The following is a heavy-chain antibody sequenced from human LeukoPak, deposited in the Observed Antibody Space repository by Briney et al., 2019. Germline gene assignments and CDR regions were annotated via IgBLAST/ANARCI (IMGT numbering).Heavy chain of an antibody. D-gene: IGHD1-26*01. CDR3: ARLILWETSNAFDI. V-gene: IGHV3-11*01. CDR1: GFTFSDYY. Sequence: GGSLRLSCAASGFTFSDYYMSWIRQAPGKGLEWVSYISSSGNIIYYADSVKGRFTISRDNAKNSLYLQMNSLRAEDTAVYFCARLILWETSNAFDIWGQGTMVTVSS. J-gene: IGHJ3*02. CDR2: ISSSGNII.